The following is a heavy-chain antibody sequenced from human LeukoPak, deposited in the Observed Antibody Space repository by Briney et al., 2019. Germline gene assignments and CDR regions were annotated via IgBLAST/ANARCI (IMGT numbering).Heavy chain of an antibody. J-gene: IGHJ6*03. V-gene: IGHV3-7*01. CDR1: GFTFSNYG. CDR2: IKQDGSEK. CDR3: ARAGHSYYDILTGWWGYYMDV. D-gene: IGHD3-9*01. Sequence: GGSLRLSCAASGFTFSNYGMNWVRQAPGKGLEWVANIKQDGSEKYYVDSVKGRFTISRDNAKNSLYLQMNSLRAEDTAVYYCARAGHSYYDILTGWWGYYMDVWGKGTTVTISS.